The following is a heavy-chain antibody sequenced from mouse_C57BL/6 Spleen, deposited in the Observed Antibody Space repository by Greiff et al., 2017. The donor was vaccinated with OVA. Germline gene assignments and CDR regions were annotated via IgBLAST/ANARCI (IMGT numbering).Heavy chain of an antibody. CDR1: GYAFSSSW. CDR3: ARSSTGTGDYFDY. D-gene: IGHD4-1*02. V-gene: IGHV1-82*01. CDR2: IYPGDGDT. Sequence: VQLQQSGPELVKPGASVKISCKASGYAFSSSWMNWVKQRPGKGLEWIGRIYPGDGDTNYNGKFKGKATLTADKSSSTAYMQLSSLTSEDSAVYVCARSSTGTGDYFDYWGQGTTLTVSS. J-gene: IGHJ2*01.